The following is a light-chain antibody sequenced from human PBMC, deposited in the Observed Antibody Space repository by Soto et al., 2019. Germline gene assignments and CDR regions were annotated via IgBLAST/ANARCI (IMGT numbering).Light chain of an antibody. Sequence: EIGLTQSPGTLSLSPGERATLSCRASQTVSSSYLAWYQQKLGQAPRLLIYGASNRATGIPDRFSGGGSGTDFTLTISRLEPEDFAVYYCQQYGSSPRTFGQGTKVEIK. CDR3: QQYGSSPRT. V-gene: IGKV3-20*01. J-gene: IGKJ1*01. CDR1: QTVSSSY. CDR2: GAS.